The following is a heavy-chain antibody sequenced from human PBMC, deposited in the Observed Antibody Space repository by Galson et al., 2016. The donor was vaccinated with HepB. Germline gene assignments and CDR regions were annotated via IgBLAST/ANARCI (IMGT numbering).Heavy chain of an antibody. V-gene: IGHV3-48*02. CDR3: ARDGRREYSGYDYWFDY. D-gene: IGHD5-12*01. Sequence: SLRLSCAASGFVFSGFSMNWVRQAPGEGLEWVAHLGSGGVAMYADSVRGRFAISRDNAKRSVYAQMNSLRDEDTAVYFCARDGRREYSGYDYWFDYWGQGALVTVSS. J-gene: IGHJ4*02. CDR2: LGSGGVAM. CDR1: GFVFSGFS.